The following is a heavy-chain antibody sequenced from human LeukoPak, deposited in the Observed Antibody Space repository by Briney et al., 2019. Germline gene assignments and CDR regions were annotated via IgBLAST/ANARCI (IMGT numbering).Heavy chain of an antibody. CDR2: IRHREYGGTA. CDR3: ARERAGDVDY. CDR1: GFNFGVVA. J-gene: IGHJ4*02. V-gene: IGHV3-49*03. Sequence: GGSLRLSCATSGFNFGVVAMDWIRQAPGKGLEWVGFIRHREYGGTAEYAASVNGRFAISRDDSKSIVYLQMNDLRTEDTDVYYCARERAGDVDYWGLGTLVTVSS.